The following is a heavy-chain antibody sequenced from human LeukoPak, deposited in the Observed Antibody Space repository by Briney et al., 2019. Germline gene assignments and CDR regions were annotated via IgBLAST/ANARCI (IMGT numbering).Heavy chain of an antibody. J-gene: IGHJ3*02. CDR3: ARLTALAGHRGAFDI. V-gene: IGHV4-39*01. Sequence: SETLSLTCNVSGGSIAGHTFYWGWIRQPPGKGLEWIATIYYNGNPFYNPSLKSRVAISIDMSKSQFSLHLSSVTAADTAIYYCARLTALAGHRGAFDIWGPGTMVTVSS. D-gene: IGHD6-19*01. CDR2: IYYNGNP. CDR1: GGSIAGHTFY.